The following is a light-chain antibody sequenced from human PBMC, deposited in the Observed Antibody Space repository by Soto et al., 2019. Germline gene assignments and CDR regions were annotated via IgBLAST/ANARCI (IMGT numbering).Light chain of an antibody. Sequence: QSVLTQPPSASGSPGQSVTISCTGTSSDVGGYNYVSWYQQHPGKAPKLMIYEVSKRPSGVPDRFSGSKSGNTASLTVSGLQAEDEADYYCSSYACSNNFDVVFGGGTKVTV. V-gene: IGLV2-8*01. CDR1: SSDVGGYNY. J-gene: IGLJ2*01. CDR2: EVS. CDR3: SSYACSNNFDVV.